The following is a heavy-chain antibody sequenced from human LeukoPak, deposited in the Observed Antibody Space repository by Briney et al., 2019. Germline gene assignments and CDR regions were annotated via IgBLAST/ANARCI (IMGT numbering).Heavy chain of an antibody. CDR2: IYYSGST. J-gene: IGHJ4*02. CDR1: GGSISSYY. CDR3: ARGGHSSGYYSHDY. D-gene: IGHD3-22*01. V-gene: IGHV4-59*01. Sequence: PSETLSLTCTVSGGSISSYYWSWIRQPPGKGLEWIGYIYYSGSTNYNPSLKSRVTISVDTSKNQFSLKLSSVTAADTAVYYCARGGHSSGYYSHDYWGQGTLVTVSS.